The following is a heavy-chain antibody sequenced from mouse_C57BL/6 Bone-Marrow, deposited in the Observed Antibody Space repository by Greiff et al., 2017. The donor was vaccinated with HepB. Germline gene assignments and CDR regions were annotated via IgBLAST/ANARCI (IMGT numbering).Heavy chain of an antibody. J-gene: IGHJ2*01. D-gene: IGHD1-1*01. CDR3: TSTKYYFDY. V-gene: IGHV14-4*01. Sequence: EVQLVESGAELVRPGASVKLSCTASGFNIKDDYMHWVKQRPEQGLEWIGWIDPENGDTEYASKFQGKATITADTSSNTAYLQLSSLTSEDTAVYYCTSTKYYFDYWGQGTTLTVSS. CDR1: GFNIKDDY. CDR2: IDPENGDT.